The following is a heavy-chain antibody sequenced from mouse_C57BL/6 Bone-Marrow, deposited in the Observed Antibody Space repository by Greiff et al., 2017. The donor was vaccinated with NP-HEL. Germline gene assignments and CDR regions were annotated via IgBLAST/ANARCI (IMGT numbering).Heavy chain of an antibody. J-gene: IGHJ4*01. D-gene: IGHD2-4*01. CDR3: ARTTMSTTRGVPYAMDY. CDR1: GYTFTSYW. Sequence: QVQLQQPGAELVKPGASVKMSCKASGYTFTSYWITWVKQRPGQGLEWIGEIYPGSGSTNYNEKFKSKATLTVDTSSSTAYMQLRSLTSAASAVYYCARTTMSTTRGVPYAMDYWGQGNAVTVSS. CDR2: IYPGSGST. V-gene: IGHV1-55*01.